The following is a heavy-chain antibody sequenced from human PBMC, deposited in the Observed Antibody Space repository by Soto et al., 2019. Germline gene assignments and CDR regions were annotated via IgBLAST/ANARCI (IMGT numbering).Heavy chain of an antibody. V-gene: IGHV1-18*01. Sequence: ASVKVSCKASGYTFTSYGISWVRQAPGQGLEWMGWISAYNGNTNYAQKLQGRVTMTTDTSTSTAYMELRSLRSDDTAVYYCARGSHMITFGGVIDHWGQGTLVTVSS. CDR2: ISAYNGNT. CDR3: ARGSHMITFGGVIDH. D-gene: IGHD3-16*01. CDR1: GYTFTSYG. J-gene: IGHJ5*02.